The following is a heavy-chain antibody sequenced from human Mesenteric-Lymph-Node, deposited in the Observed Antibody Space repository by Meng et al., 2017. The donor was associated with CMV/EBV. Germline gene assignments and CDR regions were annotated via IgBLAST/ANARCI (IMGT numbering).Heavy chain of an antibody. CDR3: ARGDFWSGYVWFDP. Sequence: SETLSLTCTVSGGSISSGDYYWSWIRQSPGKGLEWIGHISYSGNTYYNPSLKSRVTISVDTSKNQFSLKLSSVTAADTAVYYCARGDFWSGYVWFDPWGQGTLVTVSS. J-gene: IGHJ5*02. CDR1: GGSISSGDYY. CDR2: ISYSGNT. V-gene: IGHV4-30-4*08. D-gene: IGHD3-3*01.